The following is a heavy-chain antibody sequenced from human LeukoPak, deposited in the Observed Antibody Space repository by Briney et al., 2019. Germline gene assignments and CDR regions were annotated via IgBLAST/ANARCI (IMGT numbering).Heavy chain of an antibody. D-gene: IGHD1-26*01. CDR3: ARGVGYYYYYMDV. CDR1: GGSISSSSYS. CDR2: VYYSGST. J-gene: IGHJ6*03. Sequence: SETLSLTCTVSGGSISSSSYSWGWIRQPPGKGLEWIGSVYYSGSTYYNPSLKSRVTISVDTSKNQFSLKLSSVTAADTAVYYCARGVGYYYYYMDVWGKGTTVTISS. V-gene: IGHV4-39*07.